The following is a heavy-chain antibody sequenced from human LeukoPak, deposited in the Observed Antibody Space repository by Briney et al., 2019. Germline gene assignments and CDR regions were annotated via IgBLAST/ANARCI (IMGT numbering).Heavy chain of an antibody. Sequence: TSETLSLTCTVSDYSISSGYGYYWGWIRQPPGKGLEWIGNIYHSGITYYNHFNSSLKSRVTISIDTSKNQFSLRLTSVTAADMAVYFCATLVSTRYYFDYWGQGTLVTVSS. CDR1: DYSISSGYGYY. V-gene: IGHV4-38-2*02. CDR3: ATLVSTRYYFDY. J-gene: IGHJ4*02. D-gene: IGHD5/OR15-5a*01. CDR2: IYHSGIT.